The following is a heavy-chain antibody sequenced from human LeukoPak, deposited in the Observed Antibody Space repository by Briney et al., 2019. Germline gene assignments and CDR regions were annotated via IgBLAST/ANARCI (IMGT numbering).Heavy chain of an antibody. Sequence: KSSETLSLTCTVSGGSISDYYWSWIRQSPGKGLEWIGYIYYSGTTNYNPSLKSRVTISVDTSKNQFSLKLSSVTAADTAVYYCARVTMVWGVAYYNYYYYYMDAWGKGTTVTVSS. CDR2: IYYSGTT. D-gene: IGHD3-10*01. CDR1: GGSISDYY. J-gene: IGHJ6*03. CDR3: ARVTMVWGVAYYNYYYYYMDA. V-gene: IGHV4-59*01.